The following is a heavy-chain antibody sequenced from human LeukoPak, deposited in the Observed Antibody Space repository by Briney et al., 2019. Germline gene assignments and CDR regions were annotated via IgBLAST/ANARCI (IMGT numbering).Heavy chain of an antibody. CDR3: ARGQPQPSMDYYDSSGYYYDWFDP. Sequence: ASVKVSCKASGYTFTTYAMHWVRQAPGQRLEWMGWINAGNGNTKYSQKFQARVTITRDTSASTAYMELSSLRSEDTAVYYCARGQPQPSMDYYDSSGYYYDWFDPWGQGTLVTVSS. D-gene: IGHD3-22*01. CDR1: GYTFTTYA. V-gene: IGHV1-3*01. CDR2: INAGNGNT. J-gene: IGHJ5*02.